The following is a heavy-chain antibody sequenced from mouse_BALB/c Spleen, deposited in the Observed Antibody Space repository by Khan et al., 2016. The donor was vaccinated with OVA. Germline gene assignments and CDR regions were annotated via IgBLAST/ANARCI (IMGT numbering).Heavy chain of an antibody. Sequence: VQLKQSGAELARPGASVKMSCKASGYTFTSYTIHWIKKRPGQGLEWIGYINPSNGYTNYNQKFKDKATLTTDKSSTTAYLQLSSLTSDDSAVDNCVRDGAYHRSDGWFAYWGQGTLVTVSA. J-gene: IGHJ3*01. D-gene: IGHD2-14*01. CDR1: GYTFTSYT. CDR2: INPSNGYT. CDR3: VRDGAYHRSDGWFAY. V-gene: IGHV1-4*01.